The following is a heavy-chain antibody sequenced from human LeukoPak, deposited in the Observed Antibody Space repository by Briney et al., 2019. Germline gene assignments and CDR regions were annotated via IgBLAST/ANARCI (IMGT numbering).Heavy chain of an antibody. J-gene: IGHJ4*02. Sequence: KPSETLSLTCSVSGGSLSSFYWGWIRQPPGKGGEWIGRIYTTGNTDYNPSLKSRVTMSVDTSKNQFSLNLSSVTAADTAVYYCARDARGWSGFDYWGQGTLVTVSS. CDR2: IYTTGNT. D-gene: IGHD3-3*01. CDR1: GGSLSSFY. V-gene: IGHV4-4*07. CDR3: ARDARGWSGFDY.